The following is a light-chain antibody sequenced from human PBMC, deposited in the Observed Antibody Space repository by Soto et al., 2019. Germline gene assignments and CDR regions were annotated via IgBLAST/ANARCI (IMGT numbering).Light chain of an antibody. CDR3: QRYDIVLGA. J-gene: IGKJ1*01. V-gene: IGKV1-27*01. CDR1: QDIKKC. CDR2: AAS. Sequence: QMSMSTSSLSASQGDRVTITCRASQDIKKCVAWYQQRPGKVPKLLIYAASTLQSGAPSRFSGSGSGTDFTLTICSLQPEDVAPYYCQRYDIVLGAFAEGTKVDIK.